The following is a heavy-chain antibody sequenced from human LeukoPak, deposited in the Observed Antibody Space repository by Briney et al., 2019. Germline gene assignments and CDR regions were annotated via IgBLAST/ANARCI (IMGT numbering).Heavy chain of an antibody. CDR3: AMGTVVPAAPFDY. Sequence: PGRPLRLSCAASGFTFSSYAMSWVRQAPGKGLEWVSAISGSGGSTYYADSVRGRFTISRDNSKNTLYLQMNSLRAEDTAVYYCAMGTVVPAAPFDYWGQGTLVTVSS. D-gene: IGHD2-2*01. CDR1: GFTFSSYA. J-gene: IGHJ4*02. V-gene: IGHV3-23*01. CDR2: ISGSGGST.